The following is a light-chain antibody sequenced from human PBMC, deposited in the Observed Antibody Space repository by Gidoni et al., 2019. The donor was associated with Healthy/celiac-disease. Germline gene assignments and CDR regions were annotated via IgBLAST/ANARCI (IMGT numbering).Light chain of an antibody. CDR2: DAS. CDR1: QDISNY. V-gene: IGKV1-33*01. Sequence: IQMTPSPSSLSASVGDRVTITCQASQDISNYLNWYQQNPGKAPKLLIYDASKLETGVPSRFSGSGSGTDFTFTISSLQPEDIATYYCQQYDNLLTFGGGTKVEIK. CDR3: QQYDNLLT. J-gene: IGKJ4*01.